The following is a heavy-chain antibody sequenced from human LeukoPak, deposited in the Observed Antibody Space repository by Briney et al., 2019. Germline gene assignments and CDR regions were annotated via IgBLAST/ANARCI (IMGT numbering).Heavy chain of an antibody. V-gene: IGHV3-21*01. D-gene: IGHD6-19*01. CDR2: ISSSSSYI. CDR1: GFTFSSYS. J-gene: IGHJ4*02. CDR3: AKDDSNGWSFSDY. Sequence: PGGSLRLSCAASGFTFSSYSMNWVRQAPGKGLEWVSSISSSSSYIYYADSVKGRFTISRDNAKSSLYLQMNSLRAEDTAVYNCAKDDSNGWSFSDYWGQGTLVTVSS.